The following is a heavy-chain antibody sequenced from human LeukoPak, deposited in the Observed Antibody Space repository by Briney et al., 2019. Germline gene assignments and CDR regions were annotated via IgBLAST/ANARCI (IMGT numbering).Heavy chain of an antibody. CDR1: GFTFSDYT. V-gene: IGHV3-69-1*01. CDR3: ARDLMGIAYRGAFYY. J-gene: IGHJ4*02. Sequence: PGGSLRLSCAASGFTFSDYTMNWVRQAPGKGLEWVSSITSTSSLYYTNSVKGRFTISRDNAKNSLYLQMNSLRAEDTAVYYCARDLMGIAYRGAFYYWGQGTLVTVSS. CDR2: ITSTSSL. D-gene: IGHD6-13*01.